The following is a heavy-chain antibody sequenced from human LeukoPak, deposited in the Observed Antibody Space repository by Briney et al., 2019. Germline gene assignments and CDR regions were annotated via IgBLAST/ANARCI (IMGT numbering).Heavy chain of an antibody. Sequence: GGSLRLSCAASGFTFSNYAVTGLRQSREGGLEGVSTISRSGGNTYYADPVKGRFTVSTDTSSDTLFLQMNSLRAEDTAVYYCARDVEVCRIGACYWTTFDCWGQGTLVTVSS. V-gene: IGHV3-23*01. J-gene: IGHJ4*02. CDR3: ARDVEVCRIGACYWTTFDC. CDR1: GFTFSNYA. CDR2: ISRSGGNT. D-gene: IGHD2-21*02.